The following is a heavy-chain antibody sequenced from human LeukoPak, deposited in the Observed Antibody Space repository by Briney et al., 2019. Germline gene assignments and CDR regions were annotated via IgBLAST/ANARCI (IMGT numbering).Heavy chain of an antibody. D-gene: IGHD3-10*01. CDR1: GFTFSSYA. Sequence: SGGSLRLSCAASGFTFSSYAMSWVRQAPGKGLEWVSAISGSGGSTYYADSVKGRFTISRDNSKNTLYLQMNSLRAEDTAVYYCAKNLWFGESAIDYWGQGTLVTVSS. V-gene: IGHV3-23*01. CDR3: AKNLWFGESAIDY. CDR2: ISGSGGST. J-gene: IGHJ4*02.